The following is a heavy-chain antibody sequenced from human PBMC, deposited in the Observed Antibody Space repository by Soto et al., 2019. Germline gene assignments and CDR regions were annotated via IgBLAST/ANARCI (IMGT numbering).Heavy chain of an antibody. CDR3: ARDKITGLFDY. CDR1: GGSISSGGYP. V-gene: IGHV4-30-2*01. CDR2: IYHSGST. D-gene: IGHD2-8*02. Sequence: SETLSLTCAVSGGSISSGGYPWSWIRQPPGKGLEWIGYIYHSGSTYYNPSLKSRVTISVDRSKNQFSLKLSSVTAADTAVYYCARDKITGLFDYWGQGTLVTVSS. J-gene: IGHJ4*02.